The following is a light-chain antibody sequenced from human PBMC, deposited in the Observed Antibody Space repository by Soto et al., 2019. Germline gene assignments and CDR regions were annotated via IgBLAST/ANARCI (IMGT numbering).Light chain of an antibody. J-gene: IGLJ1*01. Sequence: ALTQPRSVSGSPGQSVTISCTGTSSDVGGYNYVSWYQQHPGKAPKLMIYDVSKRPSGVPDRFSGSKSGNTASLTISGLQAEDEADYYCCSYAGSYTFPYVFGTGTKVT. V-gene: IGLV2-11*01. CDR1: SSDVGGYNY. CDR3: CSYAGSYTFPYV. CDR2: DVS.